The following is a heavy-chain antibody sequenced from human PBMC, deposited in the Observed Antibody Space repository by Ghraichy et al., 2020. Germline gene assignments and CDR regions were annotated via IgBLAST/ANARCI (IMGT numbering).Heavy chain of an antibody. CDR3: ARVLVRGVMAFDY. V-gene: IGHV4-59*01. Sequence: ESLNISCTVSGGSISSYYWSWIRQPPGKGLEWIGYIYYSGSTNYNPSLKSRVTISVDTSKNQFSLKLSSVTAADTAVYYCARVLVRGVMAFDYWGQGTLVTVSS. CDR1: GGSISSYY. J-gene: IGHJ4*02. D-gene: IGHD3-10*01. CDR2: IYYSGST.